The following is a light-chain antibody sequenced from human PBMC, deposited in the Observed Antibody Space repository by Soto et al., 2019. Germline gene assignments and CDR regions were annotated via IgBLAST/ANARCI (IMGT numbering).Light chain of an antibody. J-gene: IGKJ4*01. V-gene: IGKV3-15*01. Sequence: IVMTQSPASMSVSPGERVTFSCRARQSVGANLAWYRHKPGQAPRLLISYASSGATGVPARFSGSGYGTEVTLTLNSLQAEDFAIYYCQQFHTWPVTFGGGTQVEI. CDR3: QQFHTWPVT. CDR2: YAS. CDR1: QSVGAN.